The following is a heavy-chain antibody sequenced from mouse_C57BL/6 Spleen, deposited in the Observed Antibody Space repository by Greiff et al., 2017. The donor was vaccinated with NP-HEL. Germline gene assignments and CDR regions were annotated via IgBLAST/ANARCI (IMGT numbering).Heavy chain of an antibody. CDR3: ARNWGGDY. J-gene: IGHJ4*01. Sequence: VQLKESGPGLVKPSQSLSLTCSVTGYSITSGYYWNWIRQFPGNKLEWMGYISYDGSNNYNPSLKNRISITRDTSKNQFFLKLNSVTTEDTATYYCARNWGGDYWGQGTSVTVSS. CDR1: GYSITSGYY. V-gene: IGHV3-6*01. D-gene: IGHD4-1*01. CDR2: ISYDGSN.